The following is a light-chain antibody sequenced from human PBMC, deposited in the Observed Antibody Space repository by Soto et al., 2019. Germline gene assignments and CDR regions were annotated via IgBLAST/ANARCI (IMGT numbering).Light chain of an antibody. J-gene: IGKJ4*01. CDR2: WAS. V-gene: IGKV4-1*01. Sequence: DIVMTQSPDSLAVSLGERATINCKSSQSVLYSSNNKNYLAWYQQKPGQPPKLLIYWASTRESGVPDRFSCSGSGTAFTLTISSLQAEDVAVYYCQQYYSISLTFGGGTKVEIK. CDR3: QQYYSISLT. CDR1: QSVLYSSNNKNY.